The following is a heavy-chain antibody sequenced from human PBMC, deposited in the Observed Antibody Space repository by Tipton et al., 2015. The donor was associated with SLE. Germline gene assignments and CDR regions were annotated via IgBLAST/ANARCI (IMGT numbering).Heavy chain of an antibody. Sequence: QLVQSGAEVKKPGESLRISCKGSGYSFTSYWISWVRQMPGKGLEWVGRIDPSDSYTNYSPSFQGHVTISADKSISTAYLQWSSLKASDTAMYYCARHAYYENWFDPWGQGTLVTVSS. CDR1: GYSFTSYW. V-gene: IGHV5-10-1*01. D-gene: IGHD3-22*01. J-gene: IGHJ5*02. CDR2: IDPSDSYT. CDR3: ARHAYYENWFDP.